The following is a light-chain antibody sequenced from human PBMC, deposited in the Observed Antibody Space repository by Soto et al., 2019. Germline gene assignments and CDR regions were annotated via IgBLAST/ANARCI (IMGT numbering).Light chain of an antibody. V-gene: IGKV3-20*01. J-gene: IGKJ2*01. CDR2: GAS. Sequence: EIVLTQSPDTLSLSPGERATLSCRASQSVSSSSLTWYQQKPGQAPRFLIYGASNRAIGIPDRFSGSGSETDFTLAISRLEPEDFAVYYCQHNGDSSYTFGRGTKLEMK. CDR3: QHNGDSSYT. CDR1: QSVSSSS.